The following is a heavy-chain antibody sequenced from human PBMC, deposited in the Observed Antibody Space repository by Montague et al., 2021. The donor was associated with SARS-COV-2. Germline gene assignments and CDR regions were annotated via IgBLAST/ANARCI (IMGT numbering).Heavy chain of an antibody. Sequence: SLRLSCAASGFTFSSYEMNWVRQAPGKGLEWVSYISSSGSTIYYADSVKGRFTISRDNAKNSLYLQMNSLRAEDTAAYYCARDSGELDDYGSGSYYRYFDDWGQGTLVTVSS. J-gene: IGHJ4*02. D-gene: IGHD3-10*01. V-gene: IGHV3-48*03. CDR3: ARDSGELDDYGSGSYYRYFDD. CDR2: ISSSGSTI. CDR1: GFTFSSYE.